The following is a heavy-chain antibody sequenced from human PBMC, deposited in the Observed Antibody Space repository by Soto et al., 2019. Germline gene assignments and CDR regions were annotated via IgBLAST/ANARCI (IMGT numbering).Heavy chain of an antibody. J-gene: IGHJ4*02. D-gene: IGHD4-17*01. CDR3: ARAGPYGDYAFFDY. V-gene: IGHV4-31*03. Sequence: QVQLQESGPGLVKPSQTLSLTCTVSGGSISSGGYYWSWIRPHPGKGLAWIGYIYYSGSTYYNPSLRSRVTISVDTSKNQFSLKLSSVTAADTAVYYCARAGPYGDYAFFDYWGQGTLVTVSS. CDR2: IYYSGST. CDR1: GGSISSGGYY.